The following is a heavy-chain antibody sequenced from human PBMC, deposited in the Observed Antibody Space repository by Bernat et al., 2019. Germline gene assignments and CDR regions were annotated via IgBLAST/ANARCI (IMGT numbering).Heavy chain of an antibody. Sequence: QVQLVQSGAEVKKPGASVKLSCKASGYTFTGYYMHWVRQAPGQGLEWMGWINPNSGGTNYAQKFQGWVTMTRDTSISTAYMELSRLRSDDTAVYYCARDYIWSVTTSDYYYGMDVWGQGTTVTVSS. V-gene: IGHV1-2*04. D-gene: IGHD4-17*01. CDR3: ARDYIWSVTTSDYYYGMDV. CDR2: INPNSGGT. CDR1: GYTFTGYY. J-gene: IGHJ6*02.